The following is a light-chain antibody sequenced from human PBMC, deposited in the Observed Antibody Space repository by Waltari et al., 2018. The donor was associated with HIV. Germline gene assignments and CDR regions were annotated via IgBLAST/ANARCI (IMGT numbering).Light chain of an antibody. V-gene: IGKV4-1*01. J-gene: IGKJ2*01. CDR3: QQYFSTPYT. CDR2: WAS. CDR1: QSVLYSSNNKSY. Sequence: DIVMTQSPDSLAVSLGERATINCKSSQSVLYSSNNKSYLTWYQQKPGQPPKLLLYWASTRESGVPDRFNGSGSGTDFTLTISSLQAEDVAVYYCQQYFSTPYTFGQGTKLEIK.